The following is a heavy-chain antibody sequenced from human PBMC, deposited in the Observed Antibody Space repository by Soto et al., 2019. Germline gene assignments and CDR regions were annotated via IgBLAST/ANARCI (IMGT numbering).Heavy chain of an antibody. CDR1: GGSISSGGYY. CDR2: IYYSGST. V-gene: IGHV4-31*03. Sequence: SETLSLTCTVSGGSISSGGYYWSWIRQHPGKGLEWIGYIYYSGSTYYNPSLKSRVTISVDTSKNQFSLKLSSVTAADTAVYYCARGSSYYYGMDVWGQGTTVTVSS. CDR3: ARGSSYYYGMDV. J-gene: IGHJ6*02.